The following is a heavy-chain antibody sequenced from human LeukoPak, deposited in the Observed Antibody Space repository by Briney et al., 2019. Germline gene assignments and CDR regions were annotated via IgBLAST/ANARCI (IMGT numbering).Heavy chain of an antibody. CDR2: INPNSGGT. J-gene: IGHJ4*02. CDR1: GYTFTGYY. V-gene: IGHV1-2*02. CDR3: ARPSYYDSSRYYYNY. Sequence: GASVKVSCKASGYTFTGYYRHWVRQAPGQGLEWMGWINPNSGGTNYAQKLQGRVTMPRHTSLSTAYMELSRLRSDDTAVYYCARPSYYDSSRYYYNYWGQGTLVTVSS. D-gene: IGHD3-22*01.